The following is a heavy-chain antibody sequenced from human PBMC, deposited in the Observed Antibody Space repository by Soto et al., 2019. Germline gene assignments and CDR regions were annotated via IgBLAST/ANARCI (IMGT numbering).Heavy chain of an antibody. Sequence: ASVKVSCKASGYTFTSYGIRWVRQAPGQGLEWMGWISAYNGNTNYAQKLQGRVTMTTDTSTSTAYMELRSLRSDDTAVYYCARFGGSTVTFWFDPWGQGTLVTVSS. CDR2: ISAYNGNT. CDR3: ARFGGSTVTFWFDP. CDR1: GYTFTSYG. J-gene: IGHJ5*02. D-gene: IGHD4-17*01. V-gene: IGHV1-18*01.